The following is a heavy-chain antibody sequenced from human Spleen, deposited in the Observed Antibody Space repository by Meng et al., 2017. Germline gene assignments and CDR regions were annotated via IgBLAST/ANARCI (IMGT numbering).Heavy chain of an antibody. D-gene: IGHD6-13*01. CDR2: INPKSGDT. J-gene: IGHJ4*02. Sequence: QVRWGQSGAEVKKPGASVKVSCKASGYTFPDYWLHWVRRAPGQGLEWMGRINPKSGDTHYAQRFQGRVTMTGDTSISTAYMELSGLRSDDTAMYYCARDEDISAAGKLFGDYWGQGTLVTVSS. V-gene: IGHV1-2*06. CDR1: GYTFPDYW. CDR3: ARDEDISAAGKLFGDY.